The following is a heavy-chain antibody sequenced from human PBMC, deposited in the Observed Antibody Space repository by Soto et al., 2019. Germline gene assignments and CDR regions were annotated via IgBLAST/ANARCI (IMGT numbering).Heavy chain of an antibody. D-gene: IGHD1-26*01. CDR3: AREGGSYYAGDYYYGMDV. V-gene: IGHV6-1*01. CDR1: GDSVSSNSAA. Sequence: SQTLSLTCAISGDSVSSNSAAWNWTRQSPSRGLEWLGRTYYRSKWYNDYAVSVKSRITINPDTSKNQFSLQLNSVTPEDTAVYYCAREGGSYYAGDYYYGMDVWGQGTTVTVSS. J-gene: IGHJ6*02. CDR2: TYYRSKWYN.